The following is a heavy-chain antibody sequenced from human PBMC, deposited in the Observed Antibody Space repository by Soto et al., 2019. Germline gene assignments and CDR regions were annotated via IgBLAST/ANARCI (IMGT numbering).Heavy chain of an antibody. CDR3: ARENPPQAGSYYDS. CDR1: GHTFTAYS. V-gene: IGHV1-3*01. J-gene: IGHJ5*01. D-gene: IGHD3-10*01. CDR2: VTAGKGNT. Sequence: GASVKVSCKASGHTFTAYSIHWVRQAPGQRFEWMGWVTAGKGNTDYSQKFQGRATITRDTYASTAYMELYSLRSEDTAVYYCARENPPQAGSYYDSWGQGTLVTVSS.